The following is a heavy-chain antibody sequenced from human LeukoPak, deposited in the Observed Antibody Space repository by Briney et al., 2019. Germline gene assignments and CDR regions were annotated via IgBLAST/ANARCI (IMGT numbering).Heavy chain of an antibody. CDR2: INPNSGDT. CDR1: GYTFTGYH. J-gene: IGHJ4*02. CDR3: ARDYCSSTSCLFDY. D-gene: IGHD2-2*01. Sequence: ASVKVSCKASGYTFTGYHMHWVRQAPGQGLEWMGRINPNSGDTDYAQNFQGRVTMTRDTSISTAYMELSRLRSDDTAVYYCARDYCSSTSCLFDYWGQGTLVTVSS. V-gene: IGHV1-2*06.